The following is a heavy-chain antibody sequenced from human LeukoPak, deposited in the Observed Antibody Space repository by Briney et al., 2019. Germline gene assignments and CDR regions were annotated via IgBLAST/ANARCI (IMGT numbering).Heavy chain of an antibody. CDR3: ARTLGYYDSSGYSDFDY. J-gene: IGHJ4*02. CDR1: GGSVSSGSYY. Sequence: SETLSLTCTVSGGSVSSGSYYWSWIRQPAGKGLEWIGRIYASGSTNCNPSLKSRVTISLDTSKNQFSLKLSSVTAADTAVYYCARTLGYYDSSGYSDFDYWGQGTLVTVSS. V-gene: IGHV4-61*02. CDR2: IYASGST. D-gene: IGHD3-22*01.